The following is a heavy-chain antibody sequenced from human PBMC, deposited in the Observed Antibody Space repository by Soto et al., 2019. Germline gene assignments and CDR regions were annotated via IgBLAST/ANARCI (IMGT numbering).Heavy chain of an antibody. CDR3: ARGAMSDSSGYYPKYYFDY. D-gene: IGHD3-22*01. J-gene: IGHJ4*02. V-gene: IGHV3-30-3*01. CDR2: ISYDGSNK. Sequence: RGSLRLSCAASGFTFSRESMHWVRQAPGKGLEWVAVISYDGSNKYYADSVEGRFTISRDNSKNTLYLQMKSLRDEDTAVYYCARGAMSDSSGYYPKYYFDYWGQGTVVTVSS. CDR1: GFTFSRES.